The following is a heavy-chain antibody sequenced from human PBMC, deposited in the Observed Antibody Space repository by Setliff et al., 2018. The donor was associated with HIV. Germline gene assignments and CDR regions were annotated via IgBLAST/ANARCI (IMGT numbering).Heavy chain of an antibody. V-gene: IGHV4-4*09. D-gene: IGHD3-22*01. CDR3: ARHSGYYYDSSGYYPFDV. Sequence: NPSETLSLTCIVSGGSISSYYWSWIRQPPGKELEWIGDIYTNGSTDYNPSLKSRVTISVDTSKKRFSLRLSSVTAADTAVYYCARHSGYYYDSSGYYPFDVWGQGTMVTVS. J-gene: IGHJ3*01. CDR1: GGSISSYY. CDR2: IYTNGST.